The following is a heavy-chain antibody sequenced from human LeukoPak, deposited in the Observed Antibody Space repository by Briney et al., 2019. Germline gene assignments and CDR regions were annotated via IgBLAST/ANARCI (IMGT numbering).Heavy chain of an antibody. CDR1: GYTFTIHD. V-gene: IGHV1-8*01. Sequence: GASVNVSFTASGYTFTIHDINWVRPAPGQGLEWMGWMSPNSGDTGYAQKFQGRVTMTSDSSISTAYMELSSLRSEDTAIYYCVRTPPNWGFDYWGQGTLVTVSS. CDR2: MSPNSGDT. J-gene: IGHJ4*02. D-gene: IGHD7-27*01. CDR3: VRTPPNWGFDY.